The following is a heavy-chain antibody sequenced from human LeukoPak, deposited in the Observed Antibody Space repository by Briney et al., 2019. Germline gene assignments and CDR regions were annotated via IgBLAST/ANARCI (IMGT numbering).Heavy chain of an antibody. V-gene: IGHV4-34*01. D-gene: IGHD6-13*01. CDR3: ARRGSSSWYSPVFGY. Sequence: SETLSLTCAGYGESFSSYFWSWIRQPPGKGLEWIGEINHSGSTNYNPSLKSRVTISVDTSKNQFSLKLSSVTAADTAVYYCARRGSSSWYSPVFGYWGQGTLVTVSS. J-gene: IGHJ4*02. CDR1: GESFSSYF. CDR2: INHSGST.